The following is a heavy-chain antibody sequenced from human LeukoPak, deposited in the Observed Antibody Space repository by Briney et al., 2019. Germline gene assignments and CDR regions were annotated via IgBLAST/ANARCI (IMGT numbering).Heavy chain of an antibody. CDR1: GFTFSKYW. Sequence: GGSLRLSCAASGFTFSKYWMLWVRQAPGKGLESVSRINTDGTVTTYADSVKGRFTDSRDNADNTMFLQMNSVRDEDTAVYYCATKQWLAPPPDSWGQGTPVTVSS. CDR2: INTDGTVT. D-gene: IGHD6-19*01. J-gene: IGHJ4*02. V-gene: IGHV3-74*01. CDR3: ATKQWLAPPPDS.